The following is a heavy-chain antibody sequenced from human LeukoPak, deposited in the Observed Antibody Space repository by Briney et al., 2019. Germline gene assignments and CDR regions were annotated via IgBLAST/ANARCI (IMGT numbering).Heavy chain of an antibody. CDR2: IWYDGSYK. CDR3: AKVVQYTASTGTGLDY. D-gene: IGHD6-13*01. CDR1: GFTFSNYA. V-gene: IGHV3-33*06. Sequence: GGSLRLSCVASGFTFSNYAMHWVRQAPGKGLDWVAVIWYDGSYKYYADSVKGRFTISRENPKNTLYLQMNSLRAEDTGIYYCAKVVQYTASTGTGLDYWGQGTLVTVSS. J-gene: IGHJ4*02.